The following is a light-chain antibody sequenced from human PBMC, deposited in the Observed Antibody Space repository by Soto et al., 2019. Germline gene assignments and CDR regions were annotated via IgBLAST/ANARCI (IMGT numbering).Light chain of an antibody. J-gene: IGLJ3*02. CDR2: EVT. V-gene: IGLV2-8*01. Sequence: QSALTQPPSASGSPGQSVTISCTGTSSDVGGYNYVSWYQQYPGRAPKLMIYEVTKRPSGVPDRFSGSKSGNTASLTVSGLHAEDEAAYYCSSYAASNNFYFVFGGGTKLTVL. CDR3: SSYAASNNFYFV. CDR1: SSDVGGYNY.